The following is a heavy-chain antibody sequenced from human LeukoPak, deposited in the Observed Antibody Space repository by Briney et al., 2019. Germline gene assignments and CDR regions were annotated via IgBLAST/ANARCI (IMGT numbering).Heavy chain of an antibody. J-gene: IGHJ4*02. D-gene: IGHD1-14*01. CDR3: ITDLG. Sequence: GGSLRLSCAASGFNFGEFWMAWVRQTPGMGLEWVADIKEDGSESFYVDSVKGRFTISRDNAKSTVYLQMNSLRVEDTAVYYCITDLGWGQGTLVTVSS. CDR1: GFNFGEFW. V-gene: IGHV3-7*01. CDR2: IKEDGSES.